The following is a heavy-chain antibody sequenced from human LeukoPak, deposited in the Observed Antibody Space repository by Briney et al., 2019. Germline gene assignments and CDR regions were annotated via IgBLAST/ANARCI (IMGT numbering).Heavy chain of an antibody. CDR2: ISGSGGTT. Sequence: GGSLRLSCTASGSTFSSYAMSWVRQAPGKGLEWVSAISGSGGTTYYADSVKGRFTLSRDNSKNTLYLQMNSLRAEDTAVYYCAKMRGIQVWLSDFWGQGSLVTVSS. D-gene: IGHD5-18*01. CDR1: GSTFSSYA. J-gene: IGHJ4*02. CDR3: AKMRGIQVWLSDF. V-gene: IGHV3-23*01.